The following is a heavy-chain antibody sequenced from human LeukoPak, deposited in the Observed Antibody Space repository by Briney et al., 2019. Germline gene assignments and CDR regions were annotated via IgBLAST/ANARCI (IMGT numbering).Heavy chain of an antibody. CDR2: IGSVTTYI. CDR3: ARAIAVAGPYYFDY. V-gene: IGHV3-21*01. D-gene: IGHD6-19*01. J-gene: IGHJ4*02. Sequence: GGSLRLSCAASGFSFSDYTMHWVRQAPGKGLEWVSSIGSVTTYIYYADSVKGRFTISRDNAKNSLSLQMNSLRAEDTAVYYCARAIAVAGPYYFDYWGQGTLVTVSS. CDR1: GFSFSDYT.